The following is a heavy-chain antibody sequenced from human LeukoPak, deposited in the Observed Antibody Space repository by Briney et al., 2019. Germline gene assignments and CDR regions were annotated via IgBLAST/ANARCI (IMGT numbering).Heavy chain of an antibody. CDR2: ISGSGSTI. CDR3: ARGPSSGGGIGY. D-gene: IGHD3-16*01. CDR1: GFTFSSYE. J-gene: IGHJ4*02. Sequence: PGGSLRLSCAASGFTFSSYEMNWVRQAPGKGLEWVSYISGSGSTIYYADSVKGRFTISRDNAKNSLYLQMNSLRAEDTAVYYCARGPSSGGGIGYWGQGTLVTVSS. V-gene: IGHV3-48*03.